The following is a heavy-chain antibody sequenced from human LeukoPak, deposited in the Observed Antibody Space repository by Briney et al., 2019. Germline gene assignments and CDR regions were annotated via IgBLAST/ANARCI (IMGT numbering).Heavy chain of an antibody. Sequence: GGSLRLSCAASGFTFSSYAMSWVRQAPGKGLEWVSSISGSGGRTHYTDSVKGRFTISRDNSKNTLYLQMNSLRAEDTAVYYCAKDGYSSGWAIDYWGQGTLVTVSS. J-gene: IGHJ4*02. D-gene: IGHD6-19*01. CDR1: GFTFSSYA. V-gene: IGHV3-23*01. CDR3: AKDGYSSGWAIDY. CDR2: ISGSGGRT.